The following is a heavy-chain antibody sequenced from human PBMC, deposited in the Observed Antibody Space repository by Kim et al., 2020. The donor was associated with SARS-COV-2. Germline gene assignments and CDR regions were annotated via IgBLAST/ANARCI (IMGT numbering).Heavy chain of an antibody. Sequence: SVKGRFTISRYNAKNSLYLQMNILRAEDTAVYYCARDQYDFWSGYYPLDYWGQGTLVTVSS. CDR3: ARDQYDFWSGYYPLDY. D-gene: IGHD3-3*01. J-gene: IGHJ4*02. V-gene: IGHV3-11*06.